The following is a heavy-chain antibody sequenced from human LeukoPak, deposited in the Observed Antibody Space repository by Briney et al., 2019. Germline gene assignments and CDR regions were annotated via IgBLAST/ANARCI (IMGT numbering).Heavy chain of an antibody. J-gene: IGHJ4*02. Sequence: PSETLSLTCTVSGGSISSSSYYWGWIRQPPGKGLEWIGSIYYSGSTYYNPSLKSRVTISVDTSKNQFSLKLSSVTAADTAVYYCARVRGGSYWLDYWGQGTLVTVSS. V-gene: IGHV4-39*01. CDR3: ARVRGGSYWLDY. CDR1: GGSISSSSYY. D-gene: IGHD1-26*01. CDR2: IYYSGST.